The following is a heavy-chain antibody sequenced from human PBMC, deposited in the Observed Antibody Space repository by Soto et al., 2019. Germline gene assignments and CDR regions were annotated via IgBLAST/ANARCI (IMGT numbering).Heavy chain of an antibody. CDR2: INHSGST. Sequence: SETLSLTCAVYGGSFSGYYWSWIRHPPGKWLEWIGEINHSGSTNYNPSLKSRVTISVDTSKNQFSLKLSSVTAADTAVYYCARRAYSGSLDYWGQGTLVTVSS. V-gene: IGHV4-34*01. J-gene: IGHJ4*02. CDR1: GGSFSGYY. CDR3: ARRAYSGSLDY. D-gene: IGHD2-15*01.